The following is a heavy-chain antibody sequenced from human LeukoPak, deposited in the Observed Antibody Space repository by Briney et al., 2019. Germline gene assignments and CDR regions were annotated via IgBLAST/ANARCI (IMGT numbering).Heavy chain of an antibody. D-gene: IGHD6-13*01. J-gene: IGHJ4*02. CDR2: IYPCDCDT. CDR3: ARSPRVELDLPFDY. Sequence: GESLKISCKGSGYRFTRYWIGWGRQIPGKGLGGMGSIYPCDCDTRYSPSFQGQVTISADKSISTAYLQWSSLKASDTAMYYCARSPRVELDLPFDYWGQGTLVTVSS. V-gene: IGHV5-51*01. CDR1: GYRFTRYW.